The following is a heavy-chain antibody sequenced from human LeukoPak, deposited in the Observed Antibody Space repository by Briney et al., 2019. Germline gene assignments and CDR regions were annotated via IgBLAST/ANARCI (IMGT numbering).Heavy chain of an antibody. CDR1: GYTFTGYG. J-gene: IGHJ3*02. CDR2: ISVYNGVT. V-gene: IGHV1-18*01. Sequence: ASVKVSYKASGYTFTGYGITWVRQAPGQGLDWVGWISVYNGVTNFAQKFQGRVAMTTDTSTNTAYMELRSLRSDDTAVYYCARVWYPPDCFDIWGQGTMVTVSS. D-gene: IGHD6-13*01. CDR3: ARVWYPPDCFDI.